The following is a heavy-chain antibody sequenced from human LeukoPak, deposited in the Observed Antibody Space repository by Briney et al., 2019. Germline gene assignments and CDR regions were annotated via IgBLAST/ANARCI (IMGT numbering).Heavy chain of an antibody. Sequence: PGGSLRLSCAASGFTFDDYAMHWVRQAPGKGLEWVSGISWNSGSIGYADSVKGRFTISRDNAKNSLYLQMNSLRAEDTALYYCAKDIYGSGSLFDYWGQGTLVTVSS. CDR2: ISWNSGSI. J-gene: IGHJ4*02. V-gene: IGHV3-9*01. CDR1: GFTFDDYA. CDR3: AKDIYGSGSLFDY. D-gene: IGHD3-10*01.